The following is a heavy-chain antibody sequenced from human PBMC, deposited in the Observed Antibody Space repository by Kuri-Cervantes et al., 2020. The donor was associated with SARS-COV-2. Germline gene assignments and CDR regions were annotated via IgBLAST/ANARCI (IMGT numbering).Heavy chain of an antibody. CDR3: ARSRGYYDSSGQARHLIYF. J-gene: IGHJ4*02. D-gene: IGHD3-22*01. Sequence: GESMKISWAAHGFTFTTYVMTWVRQAPGKGLEWVSDITGSGGATRYADSVKGRFTISRDNAKHSLFLQMNSLRAEDTAVYYCARSRGYYDSSGQARHLIYFWGQGTQVTVSS. V-gene: IGHV3-23*01. CDR1: GFTFTTYV. CDR2: ITGSGGAT.